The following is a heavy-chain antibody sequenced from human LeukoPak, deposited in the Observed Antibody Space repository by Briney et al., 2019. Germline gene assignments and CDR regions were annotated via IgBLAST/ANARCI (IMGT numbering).Heavy chain of an antibody. Sequence: SETLSLTCTVSGGSISSYYWSWIRQPPGKGLEWIGYIYYSGSTNYNPSLKSRVTISVDTSKNQFSLKLSSVTAADTAVYYCAREEGLRSGSYDAFDIWGQGTMVTVSS. CDR3: AREEGLRSGSYDAFDI. V-gene: IGHV4-59*01. CDR2: IYYSGST. J-gene: IGHJ3*02. D-gene: IGHD3-22*01. CDR1: GGSISSYY.